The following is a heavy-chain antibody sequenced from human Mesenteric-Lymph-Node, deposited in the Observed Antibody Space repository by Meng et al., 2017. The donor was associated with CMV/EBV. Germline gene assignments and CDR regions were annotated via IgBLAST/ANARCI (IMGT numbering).Heavy chain of an antibody. D-gene: IGHD2-21*01. CDR2: IRYDGSHK. Sequence: GESLKISCAASGFSFSSYDMHWVRQAPDKGLEWVAFIRYDGSHKYYAGSVQGRFTVSRDNSKNTLYLEMNSLRTEDTALYYCAKGGIPGDQLSYFFDYWGQGTLVTVSS. J-gene: IGHJ4*02. CDR1: GFSFSSYD. V-gene: IGHV3-30*02. CDR3: AKGGIPGDQLSYFFDY.